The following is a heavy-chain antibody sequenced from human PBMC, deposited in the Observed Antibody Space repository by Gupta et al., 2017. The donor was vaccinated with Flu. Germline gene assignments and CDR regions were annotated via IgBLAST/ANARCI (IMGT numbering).Heavy chain of an antibody. V-gene: IGHV1-69*01. CDR1: GGTFSTYA. CDR3: AKGGTYYMNAFDI. CDR2: IIPIFATT. Sequence: GGTFSTYAISWVRQAPGQGLEWMGGIIPIFATTNYAQKFQGRVTITADQFTSTAYMELSSLRSEDTAVYYCAKGGTYYMNAFDIWGQGTMVTVSS. J-gene: IGHJ3*02. D-gene: IGHD3-10*01.